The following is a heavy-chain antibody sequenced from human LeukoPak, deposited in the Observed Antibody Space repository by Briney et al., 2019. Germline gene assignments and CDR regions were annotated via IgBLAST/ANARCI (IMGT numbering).Heavy chain of an antibody. CDR3: ASPRVPASSSRNSNWFDP. J-gene: IGHJ5*02. V-gene: IGHV3-23*01. D-gene: IGHD2-2*01. Sequence: QSGGSLRLSCAVSGFIFNGYTMSWVRQAPGKGLEWVSSINSGGDTTFYADSVKGRFTISRVNSKNTLYLQLKSLRVDDTAIYYCASPRVPASSSRNSNWFDPWGQGTLVTVSS. CDR1: GFIFNGYT. CDR2: INSGGDTT.